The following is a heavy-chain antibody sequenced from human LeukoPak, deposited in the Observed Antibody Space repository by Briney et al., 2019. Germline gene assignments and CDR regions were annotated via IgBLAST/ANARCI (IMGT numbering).Heavy chain of an antibody. Sequence: GGSLRLSCAASGFTFSSYSMNWVRQAPGKGLEWVSSISSSSSYIYYADSVKGRFTFSRDNAKNSLYLQMNSLRAEDTAVYYCARVGTMVRGVPLDYWGQGTLVTVSS. CDR3: ARVGTMVRGVPLDY. CDR1: GFTFSSYS. J-gene: IGHJ4*02. V-gene: IGHV3-21*01. D-gene: IGHD3-10*01. CDR2: ISSSSSYI.